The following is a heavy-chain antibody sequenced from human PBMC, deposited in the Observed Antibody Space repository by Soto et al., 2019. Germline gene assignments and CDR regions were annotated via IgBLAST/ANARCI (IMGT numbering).Heavy chain of an antibody. CDR2: INHSGST. D-gene: IGHD3-3*01. CDR3: AISTIFGVVTVFDY. Sequence: SETLSLTCVVSGGSFSDYFWSWMRQPPGMALEWIGEINHSGSTNYNPSLKSRVTISVDTSKNQFSLKLSSVTAADTAVYYCAISTIFGVVTVFDYWGQGTLVTVPS. V-gene: IGHV4-34*01. CDR1: GGSFSDYF. J-gene: IGHJ4*02.